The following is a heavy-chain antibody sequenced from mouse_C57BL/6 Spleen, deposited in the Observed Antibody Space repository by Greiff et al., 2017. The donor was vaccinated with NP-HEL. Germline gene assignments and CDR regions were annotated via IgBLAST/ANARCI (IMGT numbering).Heavy chain of an antibody. Sequence: EVKLEESGEGLVKPGGSLKLSCAASGFTFSSYAMSWVRQTPERRLEWVAYISSGGDYIYYADTVKGRFTLSRDNARNTLYLQMRSLKSEDTAMYYCTRDPPDDYDVSWYFDVWGTGTTVTVSS. J-gene: IGHJ1*03. CDR2: ISSGGDYI. V-gene: IGHV5-9-1*02. D-gene: IGHD2-4*01. CDR3: TRDPPDDYDVSWYFDV. CDR1: GFTFSSYA.